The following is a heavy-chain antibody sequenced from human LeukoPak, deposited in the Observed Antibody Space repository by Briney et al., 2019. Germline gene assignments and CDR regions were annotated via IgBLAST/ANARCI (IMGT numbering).Heavy chain of an antibody. J-gene: IGHJ5*02. CDR2: IYYTGRT. Sequence: SETLSLTCTVSGGSISSSSHSWGWIRQPPGRGLEWTGTIYYTGRTYYNPSLESRLTISVDTSKNQFSLKLTSVTAADTAIYYCAQSLGSGNWIGNWFDPWGQGTLFTVSS. CDR1: GGSISSSSHS. V-gene: IGHV4-39*01. CDR3: AQSLGSGNWIGNWFDP. D-gene: IGHD1-1*01.